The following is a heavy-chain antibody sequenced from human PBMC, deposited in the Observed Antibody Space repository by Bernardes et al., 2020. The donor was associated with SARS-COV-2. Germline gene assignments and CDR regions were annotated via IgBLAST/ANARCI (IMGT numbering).Heavy chain of an antibody. J-gene: IGHJ3*02. D-gene: IGHD3-22*01. CDR3: TTSPSLTVVVYAFDI. V-gene: IGHV1-24*01. CDR2: FHPVDGAA. CDR1: GYTLSDLS. Sequence: ASVTVSCHVSGYTLSDLSIFGVRHSPGKALACMGSFHPVDGAAFSSQKCLPRVTMTADTSTYTSYMELSSLSSDDTAVYYCTTSPSLTVVVYAFDIWGQGTTVIVSS.